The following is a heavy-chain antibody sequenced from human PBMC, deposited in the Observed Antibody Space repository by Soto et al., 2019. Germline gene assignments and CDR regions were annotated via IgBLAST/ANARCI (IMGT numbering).Heavy chain of an antibody. CDR2: IHHSGSF. CDR1: GGSITSNW. J-gene: IGHJ5*02. CDR3: ARNDWYRFDP. D-gene: IGHD3-9*01. Sequence: SETLSLTCAVSGGSITSNWWSWVRQPPGKGLEWIGEIHHSGSFNYNPSLRSRVTISIDKSKNQLSLKLTSVTAADTAVHYCARNDWYRFDPWGQGTLVTVSS. V-gene: IGHV4-4*02.